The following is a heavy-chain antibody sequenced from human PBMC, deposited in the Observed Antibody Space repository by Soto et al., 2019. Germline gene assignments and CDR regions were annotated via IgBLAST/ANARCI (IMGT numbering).Heavy chain of an antibody. CDR2: INSGGSRT. V-gene: IGHV3-74*02. CDR3: ARGNCSGDTCFFGGNH. D-gene: IGHD2-21*02. Sequence: EVHLAESGGGLVQPGGSLRLSCAASGFDFNSHWMHWVRQAPGKGLVWVARINSGGSRTNYADAVKGRFTISRDNAKDTLYLDMNSLRVEDTAIYYCARGNCSGDTCFFGGNHWGQGTLVTVAS. J-gene: IGHJ4*02. CDR1: GFDFNSHW.